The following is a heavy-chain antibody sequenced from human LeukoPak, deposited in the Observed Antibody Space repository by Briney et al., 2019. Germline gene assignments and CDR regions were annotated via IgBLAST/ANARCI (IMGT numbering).Heavy chain of an antibody. CDR1: GFTFDGYA. CDR3: ARVLGPNYDSSGYLDAFDI. CDR2: INWNGGTR. D-gene: IGHD3-22*01. J-gene: IGHJ3*02. V-gene: IGHV3-20*04. Sequence: GGSLRLSCAASGFTFDGYAMTWVRQAPGKGLEWVSGINWNGGTRGYADSVKGRFTISRDNAKNSLYVQMNSLRAEDTALYYCARVLGPNYDSSGYLDAFDIWGQGTMVTVSS.